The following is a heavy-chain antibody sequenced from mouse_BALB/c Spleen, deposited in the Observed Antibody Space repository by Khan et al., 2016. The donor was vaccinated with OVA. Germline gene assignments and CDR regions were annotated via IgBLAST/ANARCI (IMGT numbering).Heavy chain of an antibody. CDR1: GYTFTSYT. D-gene: IGHD2-14*01. Sequence: QVQLKESGAELARPGASVKMSCKASGYTFTSYTIHWIKKRPGQGLEWIGYINPSNGYTNYNQTFKDKATLTTDKSYTTAYLQLSSLTSDDSAVYNGVRDGAYHRNDGWFAYWGQGTLVTVSA. CDR2: INPSNGYT. J-gene: IGHJ3*01. V-gene: IGHV1-4*01. CDR3: VRDGAYHRNDGWFAY.